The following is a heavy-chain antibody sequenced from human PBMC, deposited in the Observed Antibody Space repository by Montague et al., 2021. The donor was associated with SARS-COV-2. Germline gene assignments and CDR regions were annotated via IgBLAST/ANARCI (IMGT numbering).Heavy chain of an antibody. CDR2: ISSSTNII. J-gene: IGHJ3*01. CDR3: AKDLVLRAARPDALDV. V-gene: IGHV3-48*04. D-gene: IGHD6-6*01. Sequence: SLRLSCAASGFTFSSYRVNWVRQAPGKGLEWISYISSSTNIIYYVDSVKGRFTISRDNARNSLYLQMNSLRVDDTAVYYCAKDLVLRAARPDALDVWGQGTVVTVSS. CDR1: GFTFSSYR.